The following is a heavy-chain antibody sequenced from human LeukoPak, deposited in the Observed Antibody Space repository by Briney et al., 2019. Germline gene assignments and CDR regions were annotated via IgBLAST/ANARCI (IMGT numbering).Heavy chain of an antibody. CDR3: ARDRPFGSGSYYIQGK. Sequence: LSGGSLRLSCAASGFTVSSNYMSWVRQAPGKGLEWVSVIYSGGSTYCADSVKGRFTISRDNSKNTLYLQMNSLRAEDTAVYYCARDRPFGSGSYYIQGKGGEGTLVTVSS. CDR1: GFTVSSNY. CDR2: IYSGGST. J-gene: IGHJ4*02. D-gene: IGHD3-10*01. V-gene: IGHV3-66*01.